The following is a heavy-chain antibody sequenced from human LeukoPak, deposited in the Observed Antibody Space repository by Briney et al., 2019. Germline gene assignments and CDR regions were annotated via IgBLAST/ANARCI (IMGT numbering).Heavy chain of an antibody. CDR3: ARARGGGCSDTSCYRHYSYYMDV. CDR2: INPNSGGT. V-gene: IGHV1-2*02. J-gene: IGHJ6*03. Sequence: GASVKVSCKTSGYTFTGYYMHWVRQAPGQGLEWMGWINPNSGGTNYAQKFQGRVTMTRDTSISTAYMELSSLRSEDTAVYYCARARGGGCSDTSCYRHYSYYMDVWGKGTTVTISS. D-gene: IGHD2-2*01. CDR1: GYTFTGYY.